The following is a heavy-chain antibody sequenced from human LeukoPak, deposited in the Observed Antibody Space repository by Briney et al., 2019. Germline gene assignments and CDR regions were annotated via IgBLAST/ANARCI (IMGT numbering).Heavy chain of an antibody. Sequence: GGSLRLSCAASGFTFSSYIMNWVRQAPGKGLEWVSSISSDSSYIYYADSVKGRFTISRDNAKSSLYLQMNSLRAEDTAVYYCARGSVGGGNYFDYWGQGTLVTVSS. J-gene: IGHJ4*02. D-gene: IGHD3-16*01. CDR1: GFTFSSYI. CDR3: ARGSVGGGNYFDY. CDR2: ISSDSSYI. V-gene: IGHV3-21*01.